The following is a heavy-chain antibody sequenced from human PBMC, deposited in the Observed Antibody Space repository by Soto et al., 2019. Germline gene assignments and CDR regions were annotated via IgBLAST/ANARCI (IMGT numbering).Heavy chain of an antibody. CDR1: GYTFTTIW. J-gene: IGHJ6*02. CDR2: IYAGDSDT. Sequence: GESLKISCKTSGYTFTTIWIAWVRQMPGKGLEWMGSIYAGDSDTRYSPSFQGQVTISADKSISIAYLQWNNLKTSDTATYYCARVSYYYGMDVFGQGPPVTVSS. CDR3: ARVSYYYGMDV. V-gene: IGHV5-51*01.